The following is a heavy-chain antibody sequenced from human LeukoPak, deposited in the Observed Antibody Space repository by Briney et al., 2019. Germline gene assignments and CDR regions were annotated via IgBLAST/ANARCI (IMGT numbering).Heavy chain of an antibody. Sequence: ASVKVSCKASGHTFTSYDINWVRQATGQGLEWMGWMNPNSGNTGYAQKFQGRVTMTRNTSISTAYMELSSLRSEDTAVYYCARRGYCSSTSCQNWFDPWGQGTLVTVSS. CDR2: MNPNSGNT. CDR1: GHTFTSYD. V-gene: IGHV1-8*01. J-gene: IGHJ5*02. CDR3: ARRGYCSSTSCQNWFDP. D-gene: IGHD2-2*01.